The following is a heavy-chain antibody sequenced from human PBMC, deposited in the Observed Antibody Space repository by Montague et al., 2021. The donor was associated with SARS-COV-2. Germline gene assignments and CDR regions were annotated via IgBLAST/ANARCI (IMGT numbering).Heavy chain of an antibody. D-gene: IGHD3-10*01. J-gene: IGHJ4*02. CDR3: TSGAGRGYYGSGTFDY. V-gene: IGHV4-34*01. Sequence: SETLSLTCAVYGGPLRGHFWSWIRQSPGKGLEWIGEINHAGGTTYSPSLFSRVTILLDASKNQFSLKMTSVTAAATALYFCTSGAGRGYYGSGTFDYWGQGTLVTVSS. CDR1: GGPLRGHF. CDR2: INHAGGT.